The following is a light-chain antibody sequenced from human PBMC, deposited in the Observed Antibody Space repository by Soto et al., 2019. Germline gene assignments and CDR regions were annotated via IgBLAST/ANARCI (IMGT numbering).Light chain of an antibody. J-gene: IGKJ4*01. Sequence: EIVMTQSPATLSVSPGERATLSCRASQSVRSNLAWYQQKPGQAPRLLIYGASTRATGIPARFSGSGSGTEFTLTISSLQSEDFAVYYCQQYNNWPPLTFGGGXKV. CDR1: QSVRSN. CDR3: QQYNNWPPLT. CDR2: GAS. V-gene: IGKV3-15*01.